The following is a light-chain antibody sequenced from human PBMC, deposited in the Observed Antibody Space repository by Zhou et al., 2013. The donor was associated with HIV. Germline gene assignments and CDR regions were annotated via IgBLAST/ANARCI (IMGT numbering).Light chain of an antibody. CDR1: QDISNY. J-gene: IGKJ1*01. Sequence: DIQMTQSPSSLSASVGDRVTITCRASQDISNYLAWYQHLPGTAPKVLIYASSTLLSGVPSRFSGSGSGTDFTLTINGLQPEDAATYFCQKYNGGPRTFGQGTKLDVK. CDR3: QKYNGGPRT. CDR2: ASS. V-gene: IGKV1-27*01.